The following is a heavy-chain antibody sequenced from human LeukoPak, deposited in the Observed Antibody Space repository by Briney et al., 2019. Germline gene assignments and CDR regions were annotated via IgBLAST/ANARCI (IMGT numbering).Heavy chain of an antibody. Sequence: PGGSLRLSCTVSGFTVSSSYMSWVRQTPGKGLEWVSVMYSGGTTYYADSVKGRFTISRDSSKNTVNLQMNSLRAEDTAVYYCARDRRDGYCLGHWGQGTLVTVSS. CDR3: ARDRRDGYCLGH. V-gene: IGHV3-66*01. J-gene: IGHJ4*02. CDR1: GFTVSSSY. D-gene: IGHD5-24*01. CDR2: MYSGGTT.